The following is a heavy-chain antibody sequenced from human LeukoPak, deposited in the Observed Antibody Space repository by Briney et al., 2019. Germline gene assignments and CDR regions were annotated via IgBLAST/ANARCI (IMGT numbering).Heavy chain of an antibody. CDR2: ISNSGAGT. Sequence: GGSLRLSCAASGFTFISYAMSWVRQAPGKGLEWVSGISNSGAGTHYADSVKGRLTIYRDNSKYTLYLQMNSLRAEDTAVYYCAREYCSSTSCPKPYYYYYYMDVWGKGTTVTVSS. CDR1: GFTFISYA. V-gene: IGHV3-23*01. D-gene: IGHD2-2*01. CDR3: AREYCSSTSCPKPYYYYYYMDV. J-gene: IGHJ6*03.